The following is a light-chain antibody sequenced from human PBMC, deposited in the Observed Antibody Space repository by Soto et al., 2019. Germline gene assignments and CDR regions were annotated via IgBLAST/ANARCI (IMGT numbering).Light chain of an antibody. J-gene: IGKJ4*01. V-gene: IGKV3-11*01. CDR1: QSVSSY. Sequence: EIVLTQSPATLSLSPGERATLSCRASQSVSSYLAWYQQKPGQAPRLLIYDASTRATGIPARFSGSGSGTDFTLTISSLEPEDFAVYYCQQRSNWRALTFGGGTKVDI. CDR3: QQRSNWRALT. CDR2: DAS.